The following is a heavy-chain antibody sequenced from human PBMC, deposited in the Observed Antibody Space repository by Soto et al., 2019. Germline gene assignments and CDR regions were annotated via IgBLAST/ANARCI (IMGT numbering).Heavy chain of an antibody. CDR3: VRDWALRGYSGYDIFGGAYYYYYYGMDV. CDR1: GFTFSSYS. V-gene: IGHV3-48*02. CDR2: ISSSSSTI. Sequence: GGSPRLSCAASGFTFSSYSMNWVRQAPGKGLEWVSYISSSSSTIYYADSVKGRFTISRDNAKNSLYLQMNSLRDEDTAVYYCVRDWALRGYSGYDIFGGAYYYYYYGMDVWGQGTTVTVSS. J-gene: IGHJ6*02. D-gene: IGHD5-12*01.